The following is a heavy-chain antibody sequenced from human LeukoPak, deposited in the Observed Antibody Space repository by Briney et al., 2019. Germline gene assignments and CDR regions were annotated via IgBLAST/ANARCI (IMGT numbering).Heavy chain of an antibody. CDR3: ARGADSSGYWIGRPQYYFDY. CDR1: GGSISRSSYY. Sequence: PSETLSLTCTVSGGSISRSSYYWGWIRQPPGKGLEWIGSIYHSGSTYYNPSLKSRVTISVDTSKNQFSLKLSSVTAADTAVYYCARGADSSGYWIGRPQYYFDYWGQGTLVTVSS. V-gene: IGHV4-39*07. CDR2: IYHSGST. D-gene: IGHD3-22*01. J-gene: IGHJ4*02.